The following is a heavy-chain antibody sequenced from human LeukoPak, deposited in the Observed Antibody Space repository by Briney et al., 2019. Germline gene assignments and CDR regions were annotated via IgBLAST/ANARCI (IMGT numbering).Heavy chain of an antibody. CDR1: GFSLTTNVVG. D-gene: IGHD3-22*01. CDR2: LYWDDDM. V-gene: IGHV2-5*02. Sequence: SGPTLVKPTQTLTLTCTSSGFSLTTNVVGVGWIRQPPGIALQWLALLYWDDDMRYSPSLKKRLTISKDTSNSQVVLRMTNMDPVDTATYYCAHRRFRVFTSSASYFDYWGQGSLVTVSS. J-gene: IGHJ4*02. CDR3: AHRRFRVFTSSASYFDY.